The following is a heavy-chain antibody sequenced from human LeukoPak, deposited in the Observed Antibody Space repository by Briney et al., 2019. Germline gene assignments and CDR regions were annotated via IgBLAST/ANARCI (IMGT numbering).Heavy chain of an antibody. D-gene: IGHD6-19*01. Sequence: SETLSLTCSVSGGSISGRRYYWGWIRQPPGRGLEWIGSIHYDGATYYNPSLKSRVTMSVDTSKNQVSLKLSSVTAADTAVYYCARGQWLVRLYYYGMDVWGQGTTVTVSS. V-gene: IGHV4-39*01. CDR2: IHYDGAT. CDR3: ARGQWLVRLYYYGMDV. J-gene: IGHJ6*02. CDR1: GGSISGRRYY.